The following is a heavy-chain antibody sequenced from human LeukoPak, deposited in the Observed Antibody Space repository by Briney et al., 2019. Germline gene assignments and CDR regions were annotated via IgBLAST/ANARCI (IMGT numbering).Heavy chain of an antibody. CDR1: GFTFNSYG. D-gene: IGHD6-19*01. Sequence: PGRSLRLSCAASGFTFNSYGMHWVRQTPGKGLEWVAVISYDGSNKYYADSVKDRFTISRDNSKNTLYLQMNSLRAEDTAVYYCASGASSAWYYFDYWGQGTLVTVSS. J-gene: IGHJ4*02. V-gene: IGHV3-30*03. CDR3: ASGASSAWYYFDY. CDR2: ISYDGSNK.